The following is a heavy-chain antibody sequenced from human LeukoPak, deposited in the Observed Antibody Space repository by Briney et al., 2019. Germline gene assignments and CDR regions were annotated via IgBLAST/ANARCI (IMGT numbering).Heavy chain of an antibody. D-gene: IGHD6-19*01. CDR3: AREDKYSSGWYG. Sequence: ASVKVSCKASGYTFTGYYMHWVRQAPGQGLEWMGWINPNSGGTNYAQKFQGRVTMTRDTSISTAYMELSRLRSDDTAVYYCAREDKYSSGWYGWGQGTLVTVSS. CDR2: INPNSGGT. V-gene: IGHV1-2*02. CDR1: GYTFTGYY. J-gene: IGHJ4*02.